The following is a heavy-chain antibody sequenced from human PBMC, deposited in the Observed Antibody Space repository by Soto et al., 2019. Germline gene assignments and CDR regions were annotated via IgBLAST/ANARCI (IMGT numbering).Heavy chain of an antibody. Sequence: LRLSCAASGFTFSSYAMSWVRQSPGKGLEWVSAISGSGGSTYYADSVKGRFTISRDNSKNTLYLQMNSLRAEDTAVYYCAKDLLLYPSFSDYWGQGTLVTVSS. V-gene: IGHV3-23*01. D-gene: IGHD2-15*01. CDR3: AKDLLLYPSFSDY. J-gene: IGHJ4*02. CDR1: GFTFSSYA. CDR2: ISGSGGST.